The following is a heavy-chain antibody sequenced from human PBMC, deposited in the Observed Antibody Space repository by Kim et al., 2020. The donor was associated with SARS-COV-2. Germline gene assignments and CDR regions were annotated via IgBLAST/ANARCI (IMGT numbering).Heavy chain of an antibody. CDR1: GGSFSGYY. V-gene: IGHV4-34*01. CDR2: INHSGST. J-gene: IGHJ3*02. D-gene: IGHD3-10*01. CDR3: ARLDKHHRGFDI. Sequence: SETLSLTCAVYGGSFSGYYWSWIRQPPGKGLEWIGEINHSGSTNYNPSLKSRVTISVDTSKNQFSLKLSSVTAADTAVYYCARLDKHHRGFDIWGQGTMVTVSS.